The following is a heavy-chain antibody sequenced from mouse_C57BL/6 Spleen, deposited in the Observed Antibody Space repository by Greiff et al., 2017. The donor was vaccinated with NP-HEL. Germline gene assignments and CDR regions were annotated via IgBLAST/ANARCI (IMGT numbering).Heavy chain of an antibody. V-gene: IGHV14-2*01. J-gene: IGHJ3*01. CDR2: IDPEDGET. CDR3: ARNYGSSYGFAY. Sequence: EVMLVESGAELVKPGASVKLSCTASGFNIKDYYMHWVKQRTEQGLEWIGRIDPEDGETKYAPKFQGKATITADTSSNTAYLQLSSLTSEDTAVYCCARNYGSSYGFAYWGQGTLVTVSA. CDR1: GFNIKDYY. D-gene: IGHD1-1*01.